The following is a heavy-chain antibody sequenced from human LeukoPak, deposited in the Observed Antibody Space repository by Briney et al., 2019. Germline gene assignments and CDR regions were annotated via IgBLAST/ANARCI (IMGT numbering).Heavy chain of an antibody. J-gene: IGHJ6*03. Sequence: SETLSLTCAVYGGSFSGYYWSWIRQPPGKGLEWIGEINHSGSTNYNPSLKSRVTISVATSKNQFSLKLSSVTAADTAVYYCARDHRYNWNYFYYYYMDVWGKGTTVTVSS. CDR1: GGSFSGYY. CDR3: ARDHRYNWNYFYYYYMDV. CDR2: INHSGST. V-gene: IGHV4-34*01. D-gene: IGHD1-7*01.